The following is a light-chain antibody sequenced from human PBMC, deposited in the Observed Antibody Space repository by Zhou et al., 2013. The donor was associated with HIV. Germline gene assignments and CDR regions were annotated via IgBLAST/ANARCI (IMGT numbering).Light chain of an antibody. CDR2: AAS. Sequence: DIQMTQSPSSLSASVGDRVTITCRASQSISSYLNWYQQKPGKAPKLLIYAASSLQSGVPARFSGSGSGTDFTLTISSLQPEDFATYYCQQSYSRPYTFGQGTKVDI. V-gene: IGKV1-39*01. CDR3: QQSYSRPYT. CDR1: QSISSY. J-gene: IGKJ2*01.